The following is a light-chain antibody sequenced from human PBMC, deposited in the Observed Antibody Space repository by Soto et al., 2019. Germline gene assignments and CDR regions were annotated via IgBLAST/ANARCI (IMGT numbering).Light chain of an antibody. Sequence: QPVLTQPPSVSGAPGQRVTISCTGSSSNIGAGYDVHWYQQLPGTAPKLLIYGNSNRPSGVPDRFSGSKSGTSASLAITGLQAADEADHYCQSYDSSLSGSVFGGGTKLTVL. V-gene: IGLV1-40*01. CDR1: SSNIGAGYD. CDR3: QSYDSSLSGSV. CDR2: GNS. J-gene: IGLJ3*02.